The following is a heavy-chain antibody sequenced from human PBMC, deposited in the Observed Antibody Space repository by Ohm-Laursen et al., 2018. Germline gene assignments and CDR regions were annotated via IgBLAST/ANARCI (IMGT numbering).Heavy chain of an antibody. CDR2: IYYSGST. V-gene: IGHV4-59*08. CDR1: GGSISSDY. D-gene: IGHD4-23*01. CDR3: ANVYGGKGNWYFDL. J-gene: IGHJ2*01. Sequence: SETLSLTCTVSGGSISSDYWSWIRQPPGKGLEWIGYIYYSGSTNYNPSLKSRLTISVDTSKNQFSLKLSSVTAADTAVYYCANVYGGKGNWYFDLWGRGTLVTVSS.